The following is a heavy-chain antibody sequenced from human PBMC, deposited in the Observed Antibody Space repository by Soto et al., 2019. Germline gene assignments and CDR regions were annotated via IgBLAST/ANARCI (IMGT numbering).Heavy chain of an antibody. CDR3: AKDRGSSGWYGYYYYGMDV. D-gene: IGHD6-19*01. CDR2: ISGSGGST. J-gene: IGHJ6*02. V-gene: IGHV3-23*01. Sequence: EVQLLESGGGLVQPGGSLRLSCAASGFTFSSYAMSWVRQAPGKGLEWVSAISGSGGSTYYADSVKGRFTISRDNSKNTLYLQMNSLRAEDTAVYYCAKDRGSSGWYGYYYYGMDVWGQGTTVTVSS. CDR1: GFTFSSYA.